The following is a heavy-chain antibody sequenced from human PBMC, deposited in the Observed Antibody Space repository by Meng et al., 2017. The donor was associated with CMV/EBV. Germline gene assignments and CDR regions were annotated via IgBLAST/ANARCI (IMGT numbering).Heavy chain of an antibody. CDR1: GFTFSSYA. CDR3: APGWFDP. V-gene: IGHV3-30-3*01. J-gene: IGHJ5*02. Sequence: QLVEPGGGVVQPGRSLRLSWAAPGFTFSSYAMHWVRQAPGKGLEWVAVISYDGSNKYYADSVKGRFTISRDNSKNTLYLQMNSLRAEDTAVYYCAPGWFDPWGQGTLVTVSS. CDR2: ISYDGSNK.